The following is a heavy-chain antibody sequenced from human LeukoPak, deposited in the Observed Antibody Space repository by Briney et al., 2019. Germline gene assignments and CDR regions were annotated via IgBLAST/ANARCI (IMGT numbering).Heavy chain of an antibody. Sequence: SETLSLTCTVSGGSISTYYCSWIRQPAGKGLEWIGRIHTSGSTNYNPSLRGRVTMSVDTSENKFSLKLNPVTAADTAVYYCARVFGAIVVAPTATHLFDYWGQGTLVTVSS. CDR3: ARVFGAIVVAPTATHLFDY. D-gene: IGHD3-22*01. V-gene: IGHV4-4*07. CDR2: IHTSGST. CDR1: GGSISTYY. J-gene: IGHJ4*02.